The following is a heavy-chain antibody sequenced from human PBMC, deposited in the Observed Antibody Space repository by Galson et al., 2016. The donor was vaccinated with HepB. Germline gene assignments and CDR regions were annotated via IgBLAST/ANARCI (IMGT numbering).Heavy chain of an antibody. V-gene: IGHV3-7*01. CDR1: GFTVSSNY. CDR2: ISHDGRDQ. D-gene: IGHD3-16*01. CDR3: AQYGGLVDS. J-gene: IGHJ4*02. Sequence: SLRLSCAASGFTVSSNYMSWVRPAPGKGPEWVASISHDGRDQRYVDSVKGRFTISRDNARNSLYLQMNSLRVDETALDYCAQYGGLVDSWGQGALVTVSS.